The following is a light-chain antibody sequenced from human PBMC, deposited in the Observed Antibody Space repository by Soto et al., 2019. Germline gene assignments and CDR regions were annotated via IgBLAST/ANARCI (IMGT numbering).Light chain of an antibody. J-gene: IGKJ1*01. CDR2: WAS. CDR3: QHYYSTPPT. Sequence: DILMTQSPDSLAVSLGERATINCKSSQSVLYSSNNKNFLAWYQQKPGQPPKLLIYWASTRESGVPDRFSGSGSGTDFTLTISSLQAEDVAVYYCQHYYSTPPTFGQGTKVDIK. V-gene: IGKV4-1*01. CDR1: QSVLYSSNNKNF.